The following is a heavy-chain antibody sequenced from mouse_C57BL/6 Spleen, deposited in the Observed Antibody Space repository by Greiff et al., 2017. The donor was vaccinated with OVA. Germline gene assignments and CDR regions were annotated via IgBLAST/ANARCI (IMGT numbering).Heavy chain of an antibody. CDR3: ASPITTVVAGGVSYFDY. Sequence: EVQLQQSGPVLVKPGASVKMSCKASGYTFTDYYMNWVKQSHGKSLEWIGVINPYNGGTSYNQKFKGKATLTVDKSSSTAYMELNSLTSEDSAVYYCASPITTVVAGGVSYFDYWGQGTTLTVSS. J-gene: IGHJ2*01. D-gene: IGHD1-1*01. CDR1: GYTFTDYY. CDR2: INPYNGGT. V-gene: IGHV1-19*01.